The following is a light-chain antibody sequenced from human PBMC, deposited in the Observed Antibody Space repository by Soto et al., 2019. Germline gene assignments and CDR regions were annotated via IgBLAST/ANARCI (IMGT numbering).Light chain of an antibody. V-gene: IGLV2-14*01. CDR3: SSYTSSSTPHYV. CDR2: DVT. J-gene: IGLJ1*01. Sequence: QSALTQPASVSGSPGQSITISCTGTSSDVGAYNLVSWYQQHPGKAPKLIIYDVTNRPSGVSNRFSGSKSVNTASLTISGRQAEDEADDYCSSYTSSSTPHYVFGTGTKRTVL. CDR1: SSDVGAYNL.